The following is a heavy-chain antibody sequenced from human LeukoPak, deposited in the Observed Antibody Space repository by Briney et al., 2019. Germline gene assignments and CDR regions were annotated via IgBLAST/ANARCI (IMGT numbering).Heavy chain of an antibody. CDR1: GGSLSSSSYY. CDR3: ARHLAYPGYYFDY. CDR2: IYYSGST. V-gene: IGHV4-39*01. J-gene: IGHJ4*02. Sequence: PSETLSLTCTVSGGSLSSSSYYWGWIRQPPGKGLEWIGSIYYSGSTYYNPSLKSRVTISVDTSKNQFSLKLSSVTAADTAVYYCARHLAYPGYYFDYWGQGTLVTVSS. D-gene: IGHD2-21*01.